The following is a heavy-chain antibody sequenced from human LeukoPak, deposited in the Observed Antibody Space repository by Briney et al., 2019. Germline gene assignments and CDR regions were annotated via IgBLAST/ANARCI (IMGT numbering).Heavy chain of an antibody. CDR2: INHSGST. CDR1: GGSFSGYY. V-gene: IGHV4-34*01. CDR3: ARIAAAGSDYFDY. D-gene: IGHD6-13*01. Sequence: PSETLSLTCAVYGGSFSGYYWSWIRQPPGKGLEWIGEINHSGSTNYNPSLKSRVTISVDTSRNQFSLKLSSVTAADTAVYYCARIAAAGSDYFDYWGQGTLVTVSS. J-gene: IGHJ4*02.